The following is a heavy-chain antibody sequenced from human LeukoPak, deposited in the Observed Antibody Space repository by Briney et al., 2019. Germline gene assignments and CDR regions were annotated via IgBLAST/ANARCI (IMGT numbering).Heavy chain of an antibody. CDR1: GGTFSSYA. D-gene: IGHD1-26*01. CDR3: ARGRSGSYFGAFDI. J-gene: IGHJ3*02. V-gene: IGHV1-69*05. CDR2: IIPIFGTA. Sequence: SVKVSCKASGGTFSSYAISWVRQAPGQGLEWMGRIIPIFGTANYAQKFQGRVTITTDESTSTAYMELSSLRSEDTAVYYCARGRSGSYFGAFDIWGQGTMVTVSS.